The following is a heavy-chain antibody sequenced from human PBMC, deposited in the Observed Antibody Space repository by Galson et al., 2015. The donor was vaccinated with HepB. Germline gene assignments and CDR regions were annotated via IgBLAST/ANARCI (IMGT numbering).Heavy chain of an antibody. Sequence: SLRLECAVSGFRVSESFLSWVRQVPGRGLESVSDIYPSGATYYRDSVRGRFTISRDAFQNSLYLQMNNLRVEDQAIYFCARESNWAYDSWGTGTQVTVPS. CDR3: ARESNWAYDS. CDR1: GFRVSESF. CDR2: IYPSGAT. D-gene: IGHD3-16*01. V-gene: IGHV3-53*01. J-gene: IGHJ4*02.